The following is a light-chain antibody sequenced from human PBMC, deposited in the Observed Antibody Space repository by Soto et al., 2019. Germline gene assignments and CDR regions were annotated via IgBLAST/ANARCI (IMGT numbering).Light chain of an antibody. CDR3: QQCKVAPFS. V-gene: IGKV1-27*01. CDR1: QDIGNF. CDR2: AAS. J-gene: IGKJ4*01. Sequence: DILMTQSPSSLSAFVGDRVTITCRASQDIGNFLAWYQQKPGKVPKLLIYAASTLQSGVPSRFSGSGAGTDFTLTISSLQPEDVATYYCQQCKVAPFSFGGGTKVEIK.